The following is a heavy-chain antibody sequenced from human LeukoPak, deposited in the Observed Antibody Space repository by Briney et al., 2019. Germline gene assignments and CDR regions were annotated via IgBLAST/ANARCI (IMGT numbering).Heavy chain of an antibody. Sequence: QPGGSLRLSCAASGFTFSSYAMSWVRQAPGKGLEWVSAISVSGGSTYYADSVKGRFTISRDNSKNTLYLQMNSLRAEDTAVYYCAKAYLEPPVYYYDSSGYYNRAFDIWGQGTMVTVSS. CDR2: ISVSGGST. CDR3: AKAYLEPPVYYYDSSGYYNRAFDI. J-gene: IGHJ3*02. V-gene: IGHV3-23*01. D-gene: IGHD3-22*01. CDR1: GFTFSSYA.